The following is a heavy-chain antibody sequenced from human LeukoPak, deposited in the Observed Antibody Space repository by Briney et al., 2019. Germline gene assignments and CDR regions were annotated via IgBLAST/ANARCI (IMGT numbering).Heavy chain of an antibody. D-gene: IGHD5-18*01. CDR1: GFTFSSYG. Sequence: GGSLRLSCAASGFTFSSYGMHWVRQAPGKGLEWVAFIRYDGSNKYYADSVKGRFTISRDNSKNTLYLQMNSLRAEDTAVYYCAKDLTIWDTAMVFCPWGQGTLVTVSS. CDR2: IRYDGSNK. J-gene: IGHJ5*02. CDR3: AKDLTIWDTAMVFCP. V-gene: IGHV3-30*02.